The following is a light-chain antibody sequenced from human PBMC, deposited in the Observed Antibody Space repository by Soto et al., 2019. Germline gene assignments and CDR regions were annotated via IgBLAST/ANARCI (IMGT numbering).Light chain of an antibody. Sequence: DIVMTQSPLSLPVTPGEPASISCRSSQSLLHSNGYNYLDWYLQKPGQSPQLLIYLGSNRASGVPDRFSGSGSGTDFTLKISRVEAEDVGVYYCMQAQQTPLTVGGGTKVEIK. V-gene: IGKV2-28*01. CDR3: MQAQQTPLT. CDR1: QSLLHSNGYNY. J-gene: IGKJ4*01. CDR2: LGS.